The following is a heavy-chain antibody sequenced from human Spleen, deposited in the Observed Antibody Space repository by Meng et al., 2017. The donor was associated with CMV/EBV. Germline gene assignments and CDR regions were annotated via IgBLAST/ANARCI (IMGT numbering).Heavy chain of an antibody. J-gene: IGHJ4*02. CDR2: ISARTGNT. CDR3: ARENKPQYCSGGSCWGWYFDY. D-gene: IGHD2-15*01. CDR1: GYTFTSYG. Sequence: ASVKVSCKASGYTFTSYGMTWVRQAPGQGLEWMGWISARTGNTKYAQKLQGRVTMTTDTSTRTAYMELSSLRSEDTAVYYCARENKPQYCSGGSCWGWYFDYWGQGTLVTVSS. V-gene: IGHV1-18*01.